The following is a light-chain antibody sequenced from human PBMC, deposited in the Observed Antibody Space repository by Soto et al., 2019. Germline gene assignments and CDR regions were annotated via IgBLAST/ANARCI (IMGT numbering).Light chain of an antibody. Sequence: EIVMTQSPTTLSVSPGERVTLSCRASQRVSSDLAWSQQKPGQAPRLLIYGASTRATGIPARCSGSGSGTAFTLTISSLQSEDFAFYYCHQYNKWPLFTFGPGTKVDIK. CDR2: GAS. CDR3: HQYNKWPLFT. J-gene: IGKJ3*01. CDR1: QRVSSD. V-gene: IGKV3-15*01.